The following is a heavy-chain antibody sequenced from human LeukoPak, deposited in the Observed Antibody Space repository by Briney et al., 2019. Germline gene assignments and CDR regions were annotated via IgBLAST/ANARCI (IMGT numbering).Heavy chain of an antibody. V-gene: IGHV3-30-3*01. Sequence: GGSLRLSCAASGFTFSSYAMHWVRQAPGKGLEWVAVISYDGSNKYYADSVKGRFTISRDNSKNTLYLQMDSLRAEDTAVYYCARGERFLEWLLFDYWGQGTLVSVSS. D-gene: IGHD3-3*01. CDR3: ARGERFLEWLLFDY. CDR1: GFTFSSYA. CDR2: ISYDGSNK. J-gene: IGHJ4*02.